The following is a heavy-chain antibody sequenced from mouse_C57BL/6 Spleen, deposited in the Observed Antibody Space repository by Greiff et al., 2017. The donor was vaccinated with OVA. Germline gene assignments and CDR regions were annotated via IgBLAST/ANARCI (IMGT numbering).Heavy chain of an antibody. Sequence: EVKLVESGGGLVKPGGSLKLSCAASGFTFSDYGMHWVRQAPEKGLEWVAYISSGSSTIYYADTVKGRFTISRDNAKNTLFLQMTRLRSEDTAMYYCASPYYSNGGYYAMDYWGQGTSVTVSS. CDR2: ISSGSSTI. J-gene: IGHJ4*01. V-gene: IGHV5-17*01. D-gene: IGHD2-5*01. CDR3: ASPYYSNGGYYAMDY. CDR1: GFTFSDYG.